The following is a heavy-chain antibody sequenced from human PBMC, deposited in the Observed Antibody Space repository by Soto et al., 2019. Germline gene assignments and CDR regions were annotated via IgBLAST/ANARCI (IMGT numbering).Heavy chain of an antibody. D-gene: IGHD4-17*01. Sequence: EVQLVESGGGLVQPGGSLRLSCAASGFTFSSYPMNWVRQAPGKGLEWISYLSGSRSVMYYADSVKGRFSISRDNAKNSLYLEMNSLRAEDTAVYYCARGHDHGDSNYFDYWGQGTLVTVSS. CDR1: GFTFSSYP. V-gene: IGHV3-48*01. CDR3: ARGHDHGDSNYFDY. CDR2: LSGSRSVM. J-gene: IGHJ4*02.